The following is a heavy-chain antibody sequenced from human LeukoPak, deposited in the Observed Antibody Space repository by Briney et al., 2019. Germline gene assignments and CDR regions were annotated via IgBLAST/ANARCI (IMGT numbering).Heavy chain of an antibody. V-gene: IGHV3-74*01. D-gene: IGHD3-10*01. J-gene: IGHJ4*02. CDR2: INSGGSST. Sequence: GGSLRLSCAASGFTFSSYWMHWVRQVPGKGLVWVSRINSGGSSTTYADSVKGRFTISRDNAKSTLYLQMNSLRAEDTALYYCATLAENRDSGYYFDSWGQGTLITVSS. CDR3: ATLAENRDSGYYFDS. CDR1: GFTFSSYW.